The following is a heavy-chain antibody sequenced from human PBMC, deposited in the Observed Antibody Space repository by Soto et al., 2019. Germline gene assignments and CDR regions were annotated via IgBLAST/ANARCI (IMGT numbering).Heavy chain of an antibody. V-gene: IGHV4-34*01. J-gene: IGHJ6*04. CDR1: GVSFGGYY. CDR3: ARPPGYCSGDICYSAQGLDV. Sequence: PSETLSLTCAVYGVSFGGYYWILIRQPPGKGLEWIGEINHSGTTNYNPSLKSRVTISVDTSKNQFSLKLSSVTAADTAVYYCARPPGYCSGDICYSAQGLDVWGEGTTVTVSS. CDR2: INHSGTT. D-gene: IGHD2-15*01.